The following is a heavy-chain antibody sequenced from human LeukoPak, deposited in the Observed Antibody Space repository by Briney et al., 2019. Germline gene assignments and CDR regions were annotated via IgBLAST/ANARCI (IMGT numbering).Heavy chain of an antibody. CDR1: DGSFNDYF. D-gene: IGHD2-15*01. J-gene: IGHJ5*02. CDR3: ARDTTHGYCSGGSCPT. V-gene: IGHV4-34*01. CDR2: INHSGST. Sequence: PSETLSLTCAVYDGSFNDYFWSWVRQPPGKGLEWIGEINHSGSTNYNPSLKRRVSLSLDTSKRQFSLKLRSVTAADTAVYYCARDTTHGYCSGGSCPTWGQGTLVTVSS.